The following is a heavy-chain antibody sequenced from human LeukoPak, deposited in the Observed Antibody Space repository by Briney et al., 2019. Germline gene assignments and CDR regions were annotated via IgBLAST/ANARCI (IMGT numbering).Heavy chain of an antibody. CDR3: ARGRIMITFGGVFFDY. CDR1: GGSFSSGGYY. D-gene: IGHD3-16*01. CDR2: IYYSGST. J-gene: IGHJ4*02. V-gene: IGHV4-31*11. Sequence: SETLSLTCAVYGGSFSSGGYYWSWIRQHPGKGLEWIGYIYYSGSTYYNPSLKSRVTISVDTSKNQFSLKLSSVTAADTAVYYCARGRIMITFGGVFFDYWGQGTLVTVSS.